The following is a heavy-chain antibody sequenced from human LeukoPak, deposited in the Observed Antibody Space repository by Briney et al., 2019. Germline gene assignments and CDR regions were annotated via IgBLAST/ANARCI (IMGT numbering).Heavy chain of an antibody. CDR1: GFTFSSYA. CDR3: AKLTGEYYYDSSGYPN. Sequence: GGSLRLSCAASGFTFSSYAMSWVRQAPGKGLEWVSAISGSCGSTYYADSVKGRFTISRDNSKNTLYLQMNSLRAEDTAVYYCAKLTGEYYYDSSGYPNWGQGTLVTVSS. CDR2: ISGSCGST. D-gene: IGHD3-22*01. V-gene: IGHV3-23*01. J-gene: IGHJ4*02.